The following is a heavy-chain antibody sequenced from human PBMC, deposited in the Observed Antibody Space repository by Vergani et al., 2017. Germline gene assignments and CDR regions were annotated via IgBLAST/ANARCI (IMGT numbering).Heavy chain of an antibody. D-gene: IGHD3-10*01. CDR2: ISSSSSYI. CDR3: ARDQDRMVRGVKPGDY. J-gene: IGHJ4*02. CDR1: GFTFSSYS. Sequence: EVQLVESGGGLVKPGGSLRLSCAASGFTFSSYSMNWVRQAPGKGLEWVSSISSSSSYIYYADSVKGRFTISRDNAKNSLYLQMNSLRAEDTDVYYCARDQDRMVRGVKPGDYWGQGTLVTVSS. V-gene: IGHV3-21*01.